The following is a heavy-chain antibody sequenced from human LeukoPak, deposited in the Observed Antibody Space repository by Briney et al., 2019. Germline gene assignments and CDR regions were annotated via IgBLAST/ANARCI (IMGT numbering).Heavy chain of an antibody. CDR3: ARDSTPTYYSGTYYFEY. CDR2: INPSGGST. CDR1: GYTFSSYY. Sequence: ASVKVPCKASGYTFSSYYMHWVRQARGQGLEWMGIINPSGGSTTYAQKFQGRVTMTRDTSTNTVYMELSSLRSEDTAVYYCARDSTPTYYSGTYYFEYWGQGTLVTVSS. V-gene: IGHV1-46*01. J-gene: IGHJ4*02. D-gene: IGHD1-26*01.